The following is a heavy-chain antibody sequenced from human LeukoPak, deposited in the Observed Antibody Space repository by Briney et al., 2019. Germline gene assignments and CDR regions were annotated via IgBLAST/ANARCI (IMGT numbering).Heavy chain of an antibody. V-gene: IGHV4-59*01. J-gene: IGHJ3*02. D-gene: IGHD2-21*01. CDR1: RGSISSYS. Sequence: SETLSLTCTVSRGSISSYSWSWIRQPPGKGLEWIAYIYYSGSTNYNPSLKSRVTLSLDTSKNQFSLKLSSVTAADTAVYYCARYGGDYSNAFDIWGQGTMVTVSS. CDR2: IYYSGST. CDR3: ARYGGDYSNAFDI.